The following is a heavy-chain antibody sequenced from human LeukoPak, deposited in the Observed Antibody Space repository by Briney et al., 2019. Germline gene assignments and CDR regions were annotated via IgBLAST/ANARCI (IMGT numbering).Heavy chain of an antibody. CDR3: AKEYCSNSVCHSLDY. J-gene: IGHJ4*02. CDR2: ISYDGSNK. CDR1: GFTFSSSG. V-gene: IGHV3-30*18. D-gene: IGHD2-8*01. Sequence: QPGGSLRLSCAASGFTFSSSGMHWVRQAPGKGLEWVAVISYDGSNKYYAVSVKGRFTFSRDNSKNTLYLQMNSLRAEDTAVYYCAKEYCSNSVCHSLDYWGQGTLVTVSS.